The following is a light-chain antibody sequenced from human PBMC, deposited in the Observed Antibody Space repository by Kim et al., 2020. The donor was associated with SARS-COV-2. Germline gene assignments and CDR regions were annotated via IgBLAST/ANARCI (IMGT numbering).Light chain of an antibody. Sequence: VAVGQTVRITCQGASLRIYYATCDKNKPGQAPILSIYGKNNRPSGIPDRFSGSRSGNTASLTITGTQAGDEADYYCNSRDSNDNVVFGGGTKLTVL. CDR3: NSRDSNDNVV. CDR2: GKN. J-gene: IGLJ2*01. CDR1: SLRIYY. V-gene: IGLV3-19*01.